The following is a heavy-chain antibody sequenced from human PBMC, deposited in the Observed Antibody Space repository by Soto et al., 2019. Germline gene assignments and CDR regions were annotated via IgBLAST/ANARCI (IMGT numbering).Heavy chain of an antibody. CDR2: IGTRSDI. V-gene: IGHV3-21*01. J-gene: IGHJ6*02. CDR1: GFTFSSYS. CDR3: AREETAWPLAYGLDV. D-gene: IGHD2-21*02. Sequence: PWGSLGLSCAASGFTFSSYSMHWVRQAPGKGLEWVSSIGTRSDIYYADSVKGRFTISRDNAKNSLSLQMNSMTAEDTAVYYCAREETAWPLAYGLDVWGQGTTVTVSS.